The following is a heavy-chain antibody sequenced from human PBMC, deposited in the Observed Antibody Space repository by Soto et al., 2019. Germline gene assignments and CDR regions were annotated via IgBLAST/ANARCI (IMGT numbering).Heavy chain of an antibody. CDR2: IYYSGST. Sequence: QLQLQESGPGLVKPSETLSLTCTVSGGSISSSSYYWGWIRQPPGKGLEWIGSIYYSGSTYYNPSLKSRVTTAVDTSKHQFSLKLSSVTAADTAVYYCASGLGYGDYVPGQNWFDPWGQGTLVTVSS. D-gene: IGHD4-17*01. CDR1: GGSISSSSYY. V-gene: IGHV4-39*01. CDR3: ASGLGYGDYVPGQNWFDP. J-gene: IGHJ5*02.